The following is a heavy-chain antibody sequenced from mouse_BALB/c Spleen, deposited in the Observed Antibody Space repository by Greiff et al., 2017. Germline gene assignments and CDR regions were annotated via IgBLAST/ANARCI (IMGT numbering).Heavy chain of an antibody. D-gene: IGHD2-2*01. CDR3: ARYGYDDDYAMDY. Sequence: DVQLQESGGGLVKPGGSLKLSCAASGFTFSSYAMSWVRQTPEKRLEWVASISSGGSTYYPDSVKGRFTISRDNARNILYLQMSSLRSEDTAMYYCARYGYDDDYAMDYWGQGTSVTVSS. CDR2: ISSGGST. J-gene: IGHJ4*01. V-gene: IGHV5-6-5*01. CDR1: GFTFSSYA.